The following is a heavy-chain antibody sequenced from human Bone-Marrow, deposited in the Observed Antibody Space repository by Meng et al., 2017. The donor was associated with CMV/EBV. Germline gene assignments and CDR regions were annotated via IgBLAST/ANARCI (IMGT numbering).Heavy chain of an antibody. CDR2: TYYRTKWYT. D-gene: IGHD3-16*01. V-gene: IGHV6-1*01. CDR1: GESVSSNGAT. J-gene: IGHJ4*02. CDR3: LRDGTWGH. Sequence: TCANTGESVSSNGATWNWIRKSTTRGLEWMGRTYYRTKWYTDYAVSVKGRIAINPDTAKNQFSLQLNSVTPEDTAVYYCLRDGTWGHWGQGTLVTVSS.